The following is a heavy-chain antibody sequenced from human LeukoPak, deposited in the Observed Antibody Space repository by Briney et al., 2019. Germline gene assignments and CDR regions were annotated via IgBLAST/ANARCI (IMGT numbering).Heavy chain of an antibody. D-gene: IGHD3-10*01. CDR3: ARGPNYGDAFDI. J-gene: IGHJ3*02. CDR1: GGSISSYY. Sequence: SETPSLTCTVSGGSISSYYWSWIRQPPGEGLEGIGYIYYSGSINYNPSLKTRVTISVDTSKNQFSLKLSSVTAADTAVYYCARGPNYGDAFDIWGQGTMVTVSS. CDR2: IYYSGSI. V-gene: IGHV4-59*01.